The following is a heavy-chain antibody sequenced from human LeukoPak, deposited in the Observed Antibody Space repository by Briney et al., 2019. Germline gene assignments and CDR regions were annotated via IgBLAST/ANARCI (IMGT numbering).Heavy chain of an antibody. CDR2: MNPNSGNT. J-gene: IGHJ4*02. CDR1: GYTFTSYG. V-gene: IGHV1-8*02. D-gene: IGHD1-7*01. CDR3: ASGKNWNYKFDY. Sequence: GASVKVSCKASGYTFTSYGINWVRQATGQGLEWMGWMNPNSGNTGYAQKFQGRVTMTRNTSISTAYMELSSLRSEDTAVYYCASGKNWNYKFDYWGQGTLVTVSS.